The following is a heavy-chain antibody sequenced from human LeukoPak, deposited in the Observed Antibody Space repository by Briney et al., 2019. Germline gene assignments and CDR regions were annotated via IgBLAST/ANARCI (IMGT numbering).Heavy chain of an antibody. D-gene: IGHD2-2*01. J-gene: IGHJ5*02. CDR1: GYTFTSYY. CDR2: INPSGGST. V-gene: IGHV1-46*01. CDR3: ARGRMGRVPAAVRFNP. Sequence: GASVKVSCKTSGYTFTSYYIHWVRQAPGQGLEWMGIINPSGGSTSYAQKFQGRVTMTRDTSTSTAYMELSSLRSEDTAVYYCARGRMGRVPAAVRFNPWGQGTLVTVSS.